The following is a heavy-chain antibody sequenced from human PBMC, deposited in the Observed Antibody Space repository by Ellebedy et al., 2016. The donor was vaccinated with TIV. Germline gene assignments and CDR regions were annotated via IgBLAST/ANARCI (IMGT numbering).Heavy chain of an antibody. D-gene: IGHD4-11*01. CDR1: GFTVSTNY. V-gene: IGHV3-7*01. J-gene: IGHJ4*02. CDR3: AREGVTTRFSLFDY. Sequence: PGGSLRLSCAASGFTVSTNYMSWVRQAPGKGLEWVANIKQDGSEKNYVDSVKGRFTISRDNAKNSLYLQMNSLRVEETAGYYCAREGVTTRFSLFDYWGQGTLVTVSS. CDR2: IKQDGSEK.